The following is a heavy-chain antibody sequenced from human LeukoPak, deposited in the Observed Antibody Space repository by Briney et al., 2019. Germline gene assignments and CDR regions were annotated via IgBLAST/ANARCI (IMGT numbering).Heavy chain of an antibody. V-gene: IGHV3-23*01. Sequence: GGSLRLSCAASGFTSSSYAMSWVRQAPGKGLEWVSAISGSGGSTYYADSVKGRFTISRDNSKNTLYLQMNSLRAEDTAVYYCAKVDYYDSSGYTSFDYWGQGTLVTVSS. CDR3: AKVDYYDSSGYTSFDY. D-gene: IGHD3-22*01. CDR1: GFTSSSYA. CDR2: ISGSGGST. J-gene: IGHJ4*02.